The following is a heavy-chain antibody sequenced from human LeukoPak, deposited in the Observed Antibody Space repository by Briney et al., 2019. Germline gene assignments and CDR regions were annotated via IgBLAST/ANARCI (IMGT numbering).Heavy chain of an antibody. CDR1: GYIFSNYG. D-gene: IGHD1-7*01. V-gene: IGHV1-18*01. J-gene: IGHJ4*02. Sequence: ASVKVSCKASGYIFSNYGISWVRQAPGQGLEWMGWISAKNGDTNYIQKFRGRVTMTTDTSTSTAYMELWSLTSDVTAVYYCARDVPGTTPFDYWGQGTLVTVSS. CDR2: ISAKNGDT. CDR3: ARDVPGTTPFDY.